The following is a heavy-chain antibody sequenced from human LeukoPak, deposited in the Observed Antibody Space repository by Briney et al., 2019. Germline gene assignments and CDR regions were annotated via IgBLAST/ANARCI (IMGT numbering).Heavy chain of an antibody. Sequence: ASVKVSCKASGYTFTSYGISWVRQAPGQGLEWMGWISAYNGNTNYAQKLQGRVTMTTDTSTSTAYMELRSLRSDDTAVYYCARGLDLWYSSGWPEGHVAFDIWGQGTMVTVSP. CDR2: ISAYNGNT. CDR1: GYTFTSYG. D-gene: IGHD6-19*01. V-gene: IGHV1-18*01. CDR3: ARGLDLWYSSGWPEGHVAFDI. J-gene: IGHJ3*02.